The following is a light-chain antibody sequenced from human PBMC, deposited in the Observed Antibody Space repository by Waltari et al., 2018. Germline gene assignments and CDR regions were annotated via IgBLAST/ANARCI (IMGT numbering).Light chain of an antibody. V-gene: IGLV3-25*03. Sequence: SGELAQPPSVSVSPGQTARITCSGDSLPDQYVYWYQQKTGQAPLLVIYKDNRRPSGIPERFSGSTSGSTVTLIITGAQAEDEGDYYCQSGDSSGTSVFGSGTRVTVL. CDR2: KDN. CDR1: SLPDQY. CDR3: QSGDSSGTSV. J-gene: IGLJ6*01.